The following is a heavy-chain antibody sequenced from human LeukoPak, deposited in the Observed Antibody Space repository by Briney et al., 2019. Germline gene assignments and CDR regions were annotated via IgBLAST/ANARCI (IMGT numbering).Heavy chain of an antibody. D-gene: IGHD2-2*01. J-gene: IGHJ4*02. CDR2: ISYDGSNE. CDR3: AKAKIPAAPFDY. V-gene: IGHV3-30*04. CDR1: GFTFTRYT. Sequence: GGSLRLSCAASGFTFTRYTMHWVRQAPGKGLEWVAIISYDGSNEDYADSVKGRFTISRDNSKNTLYLQVNSLRAEDTAVYYCAKAKIPAAPFDYWGQGTLVTVSS.